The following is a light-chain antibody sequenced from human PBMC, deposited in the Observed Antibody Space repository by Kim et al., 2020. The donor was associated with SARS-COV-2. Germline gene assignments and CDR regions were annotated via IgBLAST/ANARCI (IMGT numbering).Light chain of an antibody. V-gene: IGKV1-5*03. J-gene: IGKJ1*01. Sequence: ASIGDRVTITCRASQSIRSWLAWYQQKPGKAPKLLIYKASSLESGVPSRFSGSESGTEFTLTISNLQPDDYATYYCQHYYSTSRTFGQGTKVDIK. CDR2: KAS. CDR1: QSIRSW. CDR3: QHYYSTSRT.